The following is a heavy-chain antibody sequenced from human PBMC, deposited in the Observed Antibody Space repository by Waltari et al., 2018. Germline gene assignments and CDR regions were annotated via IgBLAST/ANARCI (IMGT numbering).Heavy chain of an antibody. J-gene: IGHJ4*02. CDR1: GDSMSNNW. D-gene: IGHD2-15*01. CDR3: ARDRGRGLYLDT. CDR2: VLGSGRT. V-gene: IGHV4-4*02. Sequence: QLQLQESGPGLVKPSGTLSLICAVSGDSMSNNWWIWVRQSPGKGLDWIGPVLGSGRTNYNPALASRVTISLDTSTYQFALKMTSATAADTALYYCARDRGRGLYLDTWGQGILVTVSP.